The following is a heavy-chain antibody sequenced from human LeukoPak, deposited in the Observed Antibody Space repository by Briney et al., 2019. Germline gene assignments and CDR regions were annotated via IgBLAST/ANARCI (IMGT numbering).Heavy chain of an antibody. J-gene: IGHJ4*02. CDR2: ISFDGSEE. CDR1: GFTFRRYA. V-gene: IGHV3-30*04. Sequence: TGGSLRLSCAASGFTFRRYAMHWVRQAPGKGLEWVAVISFDGSEEYYADSVKGRFTISRDNSKNTQYLHMDSLRVEDTAVYYCARDRAVYYDSSGYYCDYWGQGTLVTVSS. CDR3: ARDRAVYYDSSGYYCDY. D-gene: IGHD3-22*01.